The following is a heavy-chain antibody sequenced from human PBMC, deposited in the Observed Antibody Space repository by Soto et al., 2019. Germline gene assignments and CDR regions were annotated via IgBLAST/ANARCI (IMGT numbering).Heavy chain of an antibody. Sequence: ASVKVSCKASGYTFTSYGSSWVRQAPGQGLEWMGWISAYNGNTNYAQKLQGRVTMTTDTSKNQFSLKLSSVTAADTAVYYCARSGGSSWYGDWFDPWGQGTLVTVSS. D-gene: IGHD6-13*01. J-gene: IGHJ5*02. CDR1: GYTFTSYG. V-gene: IGHV1-18*01. CDR2: ISAYNGNT. CDR3: ARSGGSSWYGDWFDP.